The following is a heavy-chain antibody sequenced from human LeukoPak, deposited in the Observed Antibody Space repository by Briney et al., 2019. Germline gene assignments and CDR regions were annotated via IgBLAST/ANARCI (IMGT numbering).Heavy chain of an antibody. D-gene: IGHD2-15*01. V-gene: IGHV1-18*01. Sequence: ASVKVSCKASGYTFTSYGISWVRQAPGQGLEWMGWISAYNGNTNYAQKLQGRVTMTTDTSTSTAYMELRSLRSDDTAVYYCARASPRYCSGGSCCGQKYYFDYWGQGTLVTVSS. CDR1: GYTFTSYG. CDR2: ISAYNGNT. CDR3: ARASPRYCSGGSCCGQKYYFDY. J-gene: IGHJ4*02.